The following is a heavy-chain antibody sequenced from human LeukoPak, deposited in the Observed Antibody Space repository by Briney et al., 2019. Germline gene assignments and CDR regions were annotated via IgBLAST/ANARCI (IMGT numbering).Heavy chain of an antibody. D-gene: IGHD7-27*01. J-gene: IGHJ3*02. Sequence: SDPLSLTCSVSGGSISSYYWSWLRRPTGKRLEWIGHIDYSGSTSYNPSLKSRFTISVDTSKNQFSLKLMSVTAADTAVYYCARGKLGISLDAFDIWGQGTMVTVSS. CDR3: ARGKLGISLDAFDI. V-gene: IGHV4-59*07. CDR1: GGSISSYY. CDR2: IDYSGST.